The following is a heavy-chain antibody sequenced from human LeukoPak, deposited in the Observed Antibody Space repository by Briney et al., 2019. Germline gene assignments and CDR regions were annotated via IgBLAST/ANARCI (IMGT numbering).Heavy chain of an antibody. J-gene: IGHJ3*02. CDR1: GFTFSRYA. V-gene: IGHV3-30-3*01. Sequence: GRSLRLSCAASGFTFSRYALHWVRQAPGKGLEWMTIISYDGGEKYYADSVKGRFTISRDNSKNTLYLQMNSLRAEDTAVYYCARDRSGSWGAFDIWGQGTMVTVSS. CDR2: ISYDGGEK. D-gene: IGHD6-19*01. CDR3: ARDRSGSWGAFDI.